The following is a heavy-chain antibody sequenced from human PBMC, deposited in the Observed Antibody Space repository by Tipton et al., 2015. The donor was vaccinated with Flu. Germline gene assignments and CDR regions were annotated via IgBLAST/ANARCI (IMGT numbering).Heavy chain of an antibody. V-gene: IGHV4-39*01. CDR3: ARHTGDSVRGVIDY. J-gene: IGHJ4*02. CDR1: GGSISSSTDY. Sequence: TLSLTCIVSGGSISSSTDYWGWIRQPPGKGLEWIGTIYHSGTTYYNPSLKSRLTISVDTSKNQFSLRLSSVTAADTAVYYCARHTGDSVRGVIDYWGQGTLVTVSS. CDR2: IYHSGTT. D-gene: IGHD3-10*02.